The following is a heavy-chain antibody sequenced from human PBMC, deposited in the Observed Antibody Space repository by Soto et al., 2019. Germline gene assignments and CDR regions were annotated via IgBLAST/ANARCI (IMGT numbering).Heavy chain of an antibody. CDR3: LKGDATVTPNYYYYGMDV. CDR1: GFTFSSYA. Sequence: GGSLRLSCSASGFTFSSYAMHWVRQAPGKGLEYVSAISSNGGSTYYADSVKGRFTISRDNSKNTLYLQMSSLRAEDTAVYYCLKGDATVTPNYYYYGMDVWGQGTTVTVSS. D-gene: IGHD4-17*01. J-gene: IGHJ6*02. V-gene: IGHV3-64D*06. CDR2: ISSNGGST.